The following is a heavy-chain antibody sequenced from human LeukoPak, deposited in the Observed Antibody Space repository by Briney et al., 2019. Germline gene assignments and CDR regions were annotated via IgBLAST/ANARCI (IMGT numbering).Heavy chain of an antibody. Sequence: GGSLRLSCAASGFTFDDYAMHWVRQAPGKGLEWVSLISWDGGSPHYADSVKGRFTISRDNSKNTLYLQMNSLRAEDTAVYYCARDKGTYWGQGTLVTVSS. CDR3: ARDKGTY. D-gene: IGHD1/OR15-1a*01. CDR2: ISWDGGSP. V-gene: IGHV3-43D*03. CDR1: GFTFDDYA. J-gene: IGHJ4*02.